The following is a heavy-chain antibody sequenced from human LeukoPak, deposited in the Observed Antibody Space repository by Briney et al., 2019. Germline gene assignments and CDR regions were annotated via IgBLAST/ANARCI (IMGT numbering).Heavy chain of an antibody. CDR1: GYTLTNYY. D-gene: IGHD3-10*01. V-gene: IGHV1-46*01. CDR2: INPTGSST. CDR3: ASIYGSGSSPYYFDY. Sequence: GASVKVSCKASGYTLTNYYMHWVRQAPGQGLEWMGLINPTGSSTNYAQKFRGRVTMTRDTSTSTVYMELSSLRSEDTAVYYCASIYGSGSSPYYFDYWGQGTLVTVSS. J-gene: IGHJ4*02.